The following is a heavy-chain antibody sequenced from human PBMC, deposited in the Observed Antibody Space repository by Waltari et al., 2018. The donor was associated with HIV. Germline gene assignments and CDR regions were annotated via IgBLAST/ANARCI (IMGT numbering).Heavy chain of an antibody. Sequence: QVQLVESGGGVVQPGRSLRLSCAASGFTFKNFAMTWGRQAPGKGLEWVGNIYYDGSKKFYGDSVRGRFTISRDNSKQILYLQMNSLRVEDTALYYCARDYNYAPDYWGQGTLVVVSS. J-gene: IGHJ4*02. V-gene: IGHV3-33*01. CDR3: ARDYNYAPDY. CDR1: GFTFKNFA. CDR2: IYYDGSKK. D-gene: IGHD5-18*01.